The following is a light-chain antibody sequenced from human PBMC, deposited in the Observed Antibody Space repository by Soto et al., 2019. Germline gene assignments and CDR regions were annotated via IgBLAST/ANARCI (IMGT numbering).Light chain of an antibody. V-gene: IGKV3-15*01. Sequence: EIVMTQSPATLYVSPEESATLSCRASQSVGSNLAWYQQKPGQAPRLLIYGASTRATGTPTRFSGSGSGTDFTLSISSLQSEDFAVYYCQEDTDWSSTLGQGTKVDIK. CDR1: QSVGSN. J-gene: IGKJ2*01. CDR3: QEDTDWSST. CDR2: GAS.